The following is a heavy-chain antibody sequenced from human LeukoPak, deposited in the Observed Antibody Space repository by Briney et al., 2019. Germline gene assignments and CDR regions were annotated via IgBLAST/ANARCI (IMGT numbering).Heavy chain of an antibody. D-gene: IGHD2-2*01. Sequence: GGSLRLSCRASGFTFSSYEMNWVRQAPGKGLEWVSYISGIGSTIYYADSVKGRFTISRDNAKNSLYLQMHSLRAEDTAVYYCARYPTRYCTSTSCYLVHWGQGALVTVSS. J-gene: IGHJ5*02. CDR2: ISGIGSTI. CDR1: GFTFSSYE. CDR3: ARYPTRYCTSTSCYLVH. V-gene: IGHV3-48*03.